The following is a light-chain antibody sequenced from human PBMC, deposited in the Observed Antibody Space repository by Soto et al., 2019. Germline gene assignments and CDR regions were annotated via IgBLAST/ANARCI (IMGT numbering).Light chain of an antibody. J-gene: IGKJ4*01. Sequence: EIVLTQSPGSLSLSPGERASLSCRTSQSLSDSYLAWFQQRPGQPPRLLIYVVSRRATGVPDRFTGSGSGTDFTLTISRLEPEDFAFYYCHQYPAAPLTFGGGTKVEIK. CDR3: HQYPAAPLT. CDR1: QSLSDSY. V-gene: IGKV3-20*01. CDR2: VVS.